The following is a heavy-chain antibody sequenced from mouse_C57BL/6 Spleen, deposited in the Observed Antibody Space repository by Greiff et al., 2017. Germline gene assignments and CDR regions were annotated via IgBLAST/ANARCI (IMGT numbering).Heavy chain of an antibody. J-gene: IGHJ3*01. CDR3: ARGAYYSNYTWFAY. V-gene: IGHV1-54*01. D-gene: IGHD2-5*01. CDR1: GYAFTNYL. CDR2: INPGSGGT. Sequence: QVQLQQSGAELVRPGTSVKVSCKASGYAFTNYLIEWVKQRPGQGLEWIGVINPGSGGTNYNEKFKGKATLTADKSSSTAYMQLSSLTSEDSAVYFGARGAYYSNYTWFAYWGQGTLVTVSA.